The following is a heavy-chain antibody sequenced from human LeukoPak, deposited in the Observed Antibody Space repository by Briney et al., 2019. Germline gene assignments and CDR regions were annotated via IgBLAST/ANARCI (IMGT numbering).Heavy chain of an antibody. D-gene: IGHD2-21*02. J-gene: IGHJ4*02. CDR2: ISYDGSNK. CDR3: AKWGPYCVGDYCPALDS. CDR1: GFTFSSYA. V-gene: IGHV3-30-3*01. Sequence: PGRSLRLSCAASGFTFSSYAMHWVRQAPGKGLEWVAVISYDGSNKYYADSVKGRFTISRDNAKESLYLQLNSLRAEDTAVYYCAKWGPYCVGDYCPALDSWGPGTLVTVSS.